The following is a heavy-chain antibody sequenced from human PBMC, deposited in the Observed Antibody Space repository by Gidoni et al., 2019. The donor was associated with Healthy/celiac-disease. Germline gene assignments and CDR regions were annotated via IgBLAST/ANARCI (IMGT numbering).Heavy chain of an antibody. D-gene: IGHD3-22*01. CDR3: AGGYYDSSGYYPTVRY. J-gene: IGHJ4*02. Sequence: QVQLQQWGAGLLKPSETLSPTCAVYGGSFRRYYWSWIRQPPGKGREWIGEINHRGSTNYNPSLKSRVTISVDTSKNQFSLKLSSVTAADTAVYYCAGGYYDSSGYYPTVRYWGQGTLVTVSS. V-gene: IGHV4-34*01. CDR2: INHRGST. CDR1: GGSFRRYY.